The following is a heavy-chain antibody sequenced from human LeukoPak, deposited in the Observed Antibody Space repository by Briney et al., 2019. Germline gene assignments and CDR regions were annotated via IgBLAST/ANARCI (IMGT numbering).Heavy chain of an antibody. CDR2: ISGGGGST. CDR1: GFSFSTFA. J-gene: IGHJ4*02. Sequence: GGSLRLSCAASGFSFSTFAMIWVRQPPGKGLEWVSAISGGGGSTYYADSVKGRFTISRDNSKNTLYLQMNSLRAEDTAVYYCAKDPPLLDYWGQGTLVTVSS. CDR3: AKDPPLLDY. V-gene: IGHV3-23*01.